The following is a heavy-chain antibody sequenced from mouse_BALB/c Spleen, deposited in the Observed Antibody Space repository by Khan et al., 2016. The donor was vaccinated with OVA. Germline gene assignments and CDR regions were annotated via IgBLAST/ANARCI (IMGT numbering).Heavy chain of an antibody. Sequence: QVQLKESGAELARPGASVKMSCKASGYTFTSYTIQWIKLRPGQGLEWSGYINPNNGYTNYNQKFKDKATLTADKSSTTVYMQLSSLTSDDSAVYNCVRGGAYYRNDGWCAYWGQGTLVTVSA. D-gene: IGHD2-14*01. V-gene: IGHV1-4*01. CDR2: INPNNGYT. CDR1: GYTFTSYT. J-gene: IGHJ3*01. CDR3: VRGGAYYRNDGWCAY.